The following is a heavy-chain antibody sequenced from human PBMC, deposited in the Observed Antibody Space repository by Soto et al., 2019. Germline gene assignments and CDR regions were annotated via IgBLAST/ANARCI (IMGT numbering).Heavy chain of an antibody. CDR3: ETQEVGGSYVYPFDP. CDR1: GGSITSSSYY. J-gene: IGHJ5*02. V-gene: IGHV4-39*01. CDR2: IYYSGCT. Sequence: QLHLRESGPGLVKPSETLSLTCTVSGGSITSSSYYWCWIRQPPGKGLEWIGSIYYSGCTYYNPSIKSRVTISVDTYKNQFSLMLSSVTAADTAVYYCETQEVGGSYVYPFDPWGQGTLVTVSS. D-gene: IGHD1-26*01.